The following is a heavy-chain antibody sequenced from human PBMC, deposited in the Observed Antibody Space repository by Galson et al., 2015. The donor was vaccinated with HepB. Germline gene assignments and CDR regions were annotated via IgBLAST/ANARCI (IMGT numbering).Heavy chain of an antibody. J-gene: IGHJ6*02. D-gene: IGHD2-21*02. CDR1: GGTFSSYT. CDR2: IIPILGIA. V-gene: IGHV1-69*04. CDR3: AREGPYCGGDCYFWYYYYGMDV. Sequence: SVKVSCKASGGTFSSYTISWVRQAPGQGLEWMGRIIPILGIANYAQKFQGRVTITADKSTSTAYMELSSLRSEDTAVYYCAREGPYCGGDCYFWYYYYGMDVWGQGTTVTASS.